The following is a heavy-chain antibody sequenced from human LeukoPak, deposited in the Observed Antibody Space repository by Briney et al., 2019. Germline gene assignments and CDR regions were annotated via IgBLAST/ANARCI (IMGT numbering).Heavy chain of an antibody. V-gene: IGHV5-51*01. D-gene: IGHD3-10*01. Sequence: RGESLKISCKGSGYSFTSYWIGWVRQMPGKGLEWMGIIYPGDSDTRYSPSFQGQVTISADKSISTAYLQWSSLKASDTAMYYCAYGSGSPYYYYGMDVWGQGTTVTVSS. CDR1: GYSFTSYW. CDR2: IYPGDSDT. CDR3: AYGSGSPYYYYGMDV. J-gene: IGHJ6*02.